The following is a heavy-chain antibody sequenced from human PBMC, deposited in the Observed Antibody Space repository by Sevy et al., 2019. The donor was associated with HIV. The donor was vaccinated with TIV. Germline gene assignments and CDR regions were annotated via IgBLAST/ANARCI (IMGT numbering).Heavy chain of an antibody. CDR3: VTTTVTGSGMDV. CDR2: ISYDGSNK. D-gene: IGHD4-17*01. J-gene: IGHJ6*02. V-gene: IGHV3-30*03. CDR1: GFTFSSYG. Sequence: GGSLRLSCAASGFTFSSYGMHWVRQAPGKGLEWVAVISYDGSNKYYADSVKGRFTISRDNSKNTLYLQMNSLRAEDTAVYYCVTTTVTGSGMDVWGQGTTVTVSS.